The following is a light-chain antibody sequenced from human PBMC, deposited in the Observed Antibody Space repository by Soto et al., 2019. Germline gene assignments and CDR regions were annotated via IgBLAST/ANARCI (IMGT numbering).Light chain of an antibody. Sequence: QSVPTQPASLPGSPGHSITISCTGTISDVGGDNYVSWYQQHPGKAPKLVIYDVSNRPSGISTRFSGSKSGNTASLTISGLQAEEEADYCCSAYTRSSTYVGGTGTKVTVL. CDR2: DVS. CDR3: SAYTRSSTYV. CDR1: ISDVGGDNY. V-gene: IGLV2-14*03. J-gene: IGLJ1*01.